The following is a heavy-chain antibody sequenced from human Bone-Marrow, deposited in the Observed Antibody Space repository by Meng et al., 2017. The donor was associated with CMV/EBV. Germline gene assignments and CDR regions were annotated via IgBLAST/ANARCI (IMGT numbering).Heavy chain of an antibody. CDR3: VRGFAATLVWAFHI. V-gene: IGHV3-23*01. J-gene: IGHJ3*02. D-gene: IGHD6-25*01. CDR2: ISGSGGST. CDR1: GFTFSRYA. Sequence: GESLKTSSAASGFTFSRYAMSWVRQAPGKGLEWVSAISGSGGSTYYADSVKGRFTISRDSSKKTLYLQMNSLRVEDTAVYYCVRGFAATLVWAFHIWGQG.